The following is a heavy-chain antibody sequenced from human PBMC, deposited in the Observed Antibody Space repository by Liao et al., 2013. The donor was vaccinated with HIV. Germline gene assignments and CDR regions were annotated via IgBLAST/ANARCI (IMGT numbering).Heavy chain of an antibody. Sequence: QVQLQESGPGLVRPSETLSLTCTVSGDSITRYYWNWVRQPAGKGLEWIGRIYTNGNTNYNPSFMGRATMSADTSRDRISLNLTSLSAADTAVYYCARVPGVEPRAFDIWGLGTMVTVSS. CDR3: ARVPGVEPRAFDI. CDR2: IYTNGNT. D-gene: IGHD1-1*01. J-gene: IGHJ3*02. CDR1: GDSITRYY. V-gene: IGHV4-4*07.